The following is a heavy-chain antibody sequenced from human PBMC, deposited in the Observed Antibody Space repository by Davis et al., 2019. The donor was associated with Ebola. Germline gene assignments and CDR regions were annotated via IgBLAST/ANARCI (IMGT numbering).Heavy chain of an antibody. V-gene: IGHV3-73*01. Sequence: LKISCAASGFTFSGSAMHWVRQASGKGLEWVGRIRSKANSYATAYAASVKGRFTISRDDSKNTAYLQMNSLKTEDTAVYYCTTVTPNNFDYWGQGTLVTVSS. CDR2: IRSKANSYAT. CDR1: GFTFSGSA. J-gene: IGHJ4*02. D-gene: IGHD4-17*01. CDR3: TTVTPNNFDY.